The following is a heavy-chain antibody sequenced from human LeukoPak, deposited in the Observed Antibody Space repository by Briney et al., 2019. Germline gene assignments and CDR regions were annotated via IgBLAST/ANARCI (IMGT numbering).Heavy chain of an antibody. Sequence: SETLSLTCGVSGXSITSTNGWSWVRQPPGQGLEWMGEISLAGQTNYNPSLNGRVTMSLDKSSNQLSLHLTSVTAADTATYFCSRESGPFCPFGYWGQGTLVIVSS. D-gene: IGHD1-26*01. CDR3: SRESGPFCPFGY. CDR2: ISLAGQT. V-gene: IGHV4/OR15-8*02. CDR1: GXSITSTNG. J-gene: IGHJ4*02.